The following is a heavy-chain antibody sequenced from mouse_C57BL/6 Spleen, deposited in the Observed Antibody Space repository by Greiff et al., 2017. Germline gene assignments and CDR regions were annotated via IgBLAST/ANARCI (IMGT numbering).Heavy chain of an antibody. J-gene: IGHJ4*01. Sequence: EVQRVESGPGLVKPSQSLSLTCSVTGYSITSGYYWNWIRQFPGNKLEWMGYISYDGSNNYNPSLKNRISITRDTSKNQFFLKLNSVTTEDTATYYCARGGSYYSNYDAMDYWGQGTSVTVSS. CDR1: GYSITSGYY. V-gene: IGHV3-6*01. D-gene: IGHD2-5*01. CDR2: ISYDGSN. CDR3: ARGGSYYSNYDAMDY.